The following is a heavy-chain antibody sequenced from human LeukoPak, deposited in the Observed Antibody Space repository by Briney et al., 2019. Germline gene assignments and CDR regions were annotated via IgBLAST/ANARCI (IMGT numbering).Heavy chain of an antibody. J-gene: IGHJ4*02. CDR1: GFTFSSYW. CDR2: IYSGGST. Sequence: GGSLRLSCAASGFTFSSYWMHWVRQAPGKGLEWVSVIYSGGSTYYADSVKGRFTVSRDNSKNTLYLQMNSLRAEDTAVYYCAKPTMVQRIGGQGTLVTVSS. CDR3: AKPTMVQRI. V-gene: IGHV3-53*01. D-gene: IGHD3-10*01.